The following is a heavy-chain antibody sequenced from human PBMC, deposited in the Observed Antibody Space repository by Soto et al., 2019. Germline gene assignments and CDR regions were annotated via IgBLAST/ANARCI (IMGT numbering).Heavy chain of an antibody. V-gene: IGHV3-21*01. CDR1: GFTFSSYS. CDR3: AREGSVAATFRAIDI. D-gene: IGHD2-15*01. CDR2: ISSSSSYI. J-gene: IGHJ3*02. Sequence: GGSLRLSCAASGFTFSSYSMNWVRQAPGKGLEWVSSISSSSSYIYYADSVKGRFTISRDNAKNSLYLQMNSLRAEDTAVYYCAREGSVAATFRAIDIWGQGTMVTVSS.